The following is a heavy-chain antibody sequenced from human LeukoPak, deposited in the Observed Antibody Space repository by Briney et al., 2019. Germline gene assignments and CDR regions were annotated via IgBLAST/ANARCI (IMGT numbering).Heavy chain of an antibody. CDR3: ARELGGNSEVGQTDY. D-gene: IGHD4-23*01. CDR1: GFTFSSCG. Sequence: KPGGSLRLSCAASGFTFSSCGMNWVRQAPGKGLEWVSSISGSSTYIYYADSVKGRFTISRDNAKNSLYLQMNSLRAEDTAVYYCARELGGNSEVGQTDYWGQGTLVTVSS. V-gene: IGHV3-21*01. J-gene: IGHJ4*02. CDR2: ISGSSTYI.